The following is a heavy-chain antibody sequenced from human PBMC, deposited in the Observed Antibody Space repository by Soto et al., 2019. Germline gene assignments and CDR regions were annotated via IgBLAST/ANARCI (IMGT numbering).Heavy chain of an antibody. V-gene: IGHV3-9*01. D-gene: IGHD1-26*01. CDR2: ISWNSGSI. CDR3: ASTTPGPGAHGAFDI. J-gene: IGHJ3*02. Sequence: SLRLSCAASGFTFDDYAMHWVRQAPGKGLEWVSGISWNSGSIGYADSVKGRFTISRDNAKNSLYLQMNSLRAEDTALYYCASTTPGPGAHGAFDIWGQGTMVTVSS. CDR1: GFTFDDYA.